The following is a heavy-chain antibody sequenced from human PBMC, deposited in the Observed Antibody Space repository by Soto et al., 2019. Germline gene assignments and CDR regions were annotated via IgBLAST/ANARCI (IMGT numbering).Heavy chain of an antibody. Sequence: QVQLVESGGGVVQPGRSLRLSCAASGFTFSTNGMHWVRQAPGTGLEWVAVIWYDGSHKDYADSVKGRFTISRDNSKNTLYLQMNSLRVEDTGVYYCARAVGPFDYWGQGTLVAVSS. CDR1: GFTFSTNG. D-gene: IGHD1-26*01. J-gene: IGHJ4*02. CDR2: IWYDGSHK. V-gene: IGHV3-33*01. CDR3: ARAVGPFDY.